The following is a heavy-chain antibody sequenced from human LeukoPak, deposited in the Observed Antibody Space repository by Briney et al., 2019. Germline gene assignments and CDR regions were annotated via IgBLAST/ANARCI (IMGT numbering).Heavy chain of an antibody. V-gene: IGHV3-23*01. CDR3: AKSNSGSYHFYFDH. Sequence: LSGGSLKISCTASGFTFNNYAMSWVRQAPGKGLERVSAISGSGDSTYYADSVKGRVTISRDNSKNTLYLQMNSLRAEDTALYYCAKSNSGSYHFYFDHWGQGTLVTVSS. CDR2: ISGSGDST. CDR1: GFTFNNYA. J-gene: IGHJ4*02. D-gene: IGHD1-26*01.